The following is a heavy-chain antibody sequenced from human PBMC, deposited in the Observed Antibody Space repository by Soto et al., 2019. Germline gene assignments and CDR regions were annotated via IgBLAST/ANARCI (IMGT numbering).Heavy chain of an antibody. CDR1: GGTFSSYA. CDR2: IIPIFGTA. D-gene: IGHD6-13*01. V-gene: IGHV1-69*13. J-gene: IGHJ1*01. Sequence: SVKVSCKASGGTFSSYAISWVRQAPGQGLEWMGGIIPIFGTANYAQKFQGRVTITADESTSTAYMELSSLRSEDTAVYYCARGSAAGSYMKYFQHWGQGTLVTVSS. CDR3: ARGSAAGSYMKYFQH.